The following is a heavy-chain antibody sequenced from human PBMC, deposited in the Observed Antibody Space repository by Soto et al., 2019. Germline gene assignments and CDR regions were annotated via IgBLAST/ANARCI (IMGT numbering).Heavy chain of an antibody. CDR1: GFTFSSYW. J-gene: IGHJ4*02. V-gene: IGHV3-74*01. Sequence: GGSLRLSCAASGFTFSSYWMHWVRQAPGKGLVWVSRIKSDGSTTNYADSVKGRFTISRDNAKNTLFLQMNSLRAEDTAVYYCASYSGWYSFDNWGQGTLVTVSS. D-gene: IGHD6-19*01. CDR3: ASYSGWYSFDN. CDR2: IKSDGSTT.